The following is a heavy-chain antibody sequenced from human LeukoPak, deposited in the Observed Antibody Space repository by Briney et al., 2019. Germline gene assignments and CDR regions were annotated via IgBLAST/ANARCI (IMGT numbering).Heavy chain of an antibody. Sequence: SETLSLTCTVSGGSISSSSYYWGWIRQPPGKGLEWTGSIYYSGSPYYNPSLMSRVTIPVDTSKNQVSLKLSSVTAADTAVYYCARLEVAGTSDYWGQGTLVTVSS. CDR1: GGSISSSSYY. J-gene: IGHJ4*02. CDR3: ARLEVAGTSDY. CDR2: IYYSGSP. V-gene: IGHV4-39*01. D-gene: IGHD6-19*01.